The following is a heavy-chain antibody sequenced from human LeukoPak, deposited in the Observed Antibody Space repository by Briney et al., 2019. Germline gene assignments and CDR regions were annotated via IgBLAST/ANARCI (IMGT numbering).Heavy chain of an antibody. CDR2: IYYSGST. Sequence: PSETLSLTCTVSGGSISSGDYYWSWIRQPPGKGLEWIGYIYYSGSTYYNPSLKSRVTISVDTSKNQFSLKLSSVTAADTAVYYCARVLLCSGGTCGFDPWGQGTLVTVSS. CDR3: ARVLLCSGGTCGFDP. CDR1: GGSISSGDYY. D-gene: IGHD2-15*01. V-gene: IGHV4-30-4*01. J-gene: IGHJ5*02.